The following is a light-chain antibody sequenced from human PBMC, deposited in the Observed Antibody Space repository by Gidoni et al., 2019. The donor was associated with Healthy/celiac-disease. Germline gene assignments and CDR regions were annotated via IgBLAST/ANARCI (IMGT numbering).Light chain of an antibody. CDR1: QSVSSY. J-gene: IGKJ3*01. Sequence: EIVLTQSPATLSLSPGERATLSCRASQSVSSYLSWYQQKPGQAPRLLIYDASNRATGIPARFSGSGSGTDFTLTISSLEPEDFAVYYCQQRSNWPPLDTFXPXTKVDIK. CDR3: QQRSNWPPLDT. CDR2: DAS. V-gene: IGKV3-11*01.